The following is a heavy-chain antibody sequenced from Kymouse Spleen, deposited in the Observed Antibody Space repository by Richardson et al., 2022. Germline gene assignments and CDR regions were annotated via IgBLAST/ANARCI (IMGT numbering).Heavy chain of an antibody. V-gene: IGHV3-23*04. CDR2: ISGSGGST. CDR3: GGYCSSTSCYAGDY. CDR1: GFTFSSYA. D-gene: IGHD2-2*02. J-gene: IGHJ4*02. Sequence: EVQLVESGGGLVQPGGSLRLSCAASGFTFSSYAMSWVRQAPGKGLEWVSAISGSGGSTYYADSVKGRFTISRDNSKNTLYLQMNSLRAEDTAVYYCGGYCSSTSCYAGDYWGQGTLVTVSS.